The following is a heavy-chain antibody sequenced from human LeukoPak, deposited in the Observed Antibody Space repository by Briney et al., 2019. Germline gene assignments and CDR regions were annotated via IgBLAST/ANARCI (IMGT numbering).Heavy chain of an antibody. CDR2: ISSSSSYI. CDR1: GFTFGSYS. J-gene: IGHJ3*02. CDR3: ARDRDSSSWTDAFDI. D-gene: IGHD6-13*01. V-gene: IGHV3-21*01. Sequence: PGGSLRLSCAASGFTFGSYSMNWVRQAPGKGLEWVSSISSSSSYIYYADSVKGRFTISRDNAKNSLYLQMNSLRAEDTAVYYCARDRDSSSWTDAFDIWGQGTMVTVSS.